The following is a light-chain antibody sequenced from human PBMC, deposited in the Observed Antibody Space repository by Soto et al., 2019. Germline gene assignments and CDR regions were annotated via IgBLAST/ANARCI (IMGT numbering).Light chain of an antibody. V-gene: IGLV2-8*01. Sequence: QSALTQPPSASGSPGQSVTISCTGTSSDVGGYNYVSWYQQHPGKAPKLLTYAVNKRPSGVPDRFSGSKSGNTASLTVSGLQAEGEADYYCSSYAGNNKFVFGTGTKVTVL. J-gene: IGLJ1*01. CDR2: AVN. CDR3: SSYAGNNKFV. CDR1: SSDVGGYNY.